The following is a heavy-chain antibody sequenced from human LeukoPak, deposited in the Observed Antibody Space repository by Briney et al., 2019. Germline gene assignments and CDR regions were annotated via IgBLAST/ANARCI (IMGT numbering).Heavy chain of an antibody. V-gene: IGHV3-66*01. CDR3: ARGLRDYYDSSGRAFDI. D-gene: IGHD3-22*01. CDR2: IYSGGST. Sequence: GGSLRLSCAASGFTVSSNYMSWVRQAPEKGLEWVSVIYSGGSTYYADSVKGRFTISRDNSKNTLYLQMNSLRAEDTAVYYCARGLRDYYDSSGRAFDIWGQGTMVTVSS. J-gene: IGHJ3*02. CDR1: GFTVSSNY.